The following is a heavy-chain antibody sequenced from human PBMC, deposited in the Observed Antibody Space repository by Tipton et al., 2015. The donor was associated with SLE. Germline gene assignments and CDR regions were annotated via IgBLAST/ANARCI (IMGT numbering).Heavy chain of an antibody. V-gene: IGHV4-31*03. J-gene: IGHJ5*02. CDR3: ARGRNTLVRGLIGWFDP. Sequence: TLSLTCTVSGGSISSGDNFWSWIRQHPEKGLEWIGYIYNTGATNYNPSLKSRVMISIDTSKNQFSLQLTSVTAADTAVYYCARGRNTLVRGLIGWFDPWGQGTQVTGS. CDR1: GGSISSGDNF. D-gene: IGHD3-10*01. CDR2: IYNTGAT.